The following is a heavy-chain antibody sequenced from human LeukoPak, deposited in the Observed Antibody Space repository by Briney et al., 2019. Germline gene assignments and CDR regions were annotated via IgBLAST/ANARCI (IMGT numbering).Heavy chain of an antibody. D-gene: IGHD5-12*01. Sequence: PGGSLRLSCAASGFTFSGYAMHWVRHAPGKGLEAVSAITSNGGNTYYGNSVKGSFTISRDNSENKLYLQKDSLRGEDTAVYYCARVNSGYDCWGQGTLVTVSS. CDR2: ITSNGGNT. CDR1: GFTFSGYA. J-gene: IGHJ4*02. CDR3: ARVNSGYDC. V-gene: IGHV3-64*01.